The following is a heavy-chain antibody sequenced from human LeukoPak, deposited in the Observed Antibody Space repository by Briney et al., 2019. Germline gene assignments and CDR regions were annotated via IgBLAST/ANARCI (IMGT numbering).Heavy chain of an antibody. CDR2: INPSGGST. D-gene: IGHD2-2*01. Sequence: ASVKVSCKASGYTFTSYYMHWVRQAPGQGLEWMGIINPSGGSTSYAQKFQGRVTMTRDTSTSTVYMELSSLRSEDTAVYYCARDPDIVVVPAAIGGTNWFDPWGQGTLVTVSS. CDR1: GYTFTSYY. J-gene: IGHJ5*02. CDR3: ARDPDIVVVPAAIGGTNWFDP. V-gene: IGHV1-46*01.